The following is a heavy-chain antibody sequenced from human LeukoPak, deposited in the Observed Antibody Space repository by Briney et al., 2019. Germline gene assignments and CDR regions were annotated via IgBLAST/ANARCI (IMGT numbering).Heavy chain of an antibody. CDR1: GDSIGSYY. CDR3: ARDPYYDILTGYLIRGTFDI. V-gene: IGHV4-4*07. J-gene: IGHJ3*02. CDR2: MYTSGTT. Sequence: SETLSLTCTVSGDSIGSYYWSWIRQSAGKGLEWIGRMYTSGTTDYNPSLKSRVTMSVDTSMNQFSLKLNSVTAADTAVYYCARDPYYDILTGYLIRGTFDIWGLGTMVTVSS. D-gene: IGHD3-9*01.